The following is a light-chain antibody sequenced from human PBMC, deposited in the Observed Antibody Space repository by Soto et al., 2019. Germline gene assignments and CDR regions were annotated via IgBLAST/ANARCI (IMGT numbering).Light chain of an antibody. J-gene: IGKJ1*01. Sequence: ETVLTQSPGTLSLSPGERATLSCRASQSVSSSYLAWYQQKPGQAPRLLIYDASSRATGIPDRFSGSGSGTDFTRTISRLEPEDFAVYYCQQYVRSPPSWTFGQGTKMEIK. V-gene: IGKV3-20*01. CDR1: QSVSSSY. CDR2: DAS. CDR3: QQYVRSPPSWT.